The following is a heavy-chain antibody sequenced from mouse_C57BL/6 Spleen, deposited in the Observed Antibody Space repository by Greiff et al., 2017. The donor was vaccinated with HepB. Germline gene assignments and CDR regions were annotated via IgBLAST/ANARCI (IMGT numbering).Heavy chain of an antibody. D-gene: IGHD1-1*01. CDR1: GFSLTSYG. CDR2: IWSGGST. J-gene: IGHJ4*01. V-gene: IGHV2-2*01. CDR3: ARMGYGSSYFYAMDY. Sequence: VMLVESGPGLVQPSQSLSITCTVSGFSLTSYGVHWVRQSPGKGLEWLGVIWSGGSTDYNAAFISRLSISKDNSKSQVFFKMNSLQADDTAIYYCARMGYGSSYFYAMDYWGQGTSVTVSS.